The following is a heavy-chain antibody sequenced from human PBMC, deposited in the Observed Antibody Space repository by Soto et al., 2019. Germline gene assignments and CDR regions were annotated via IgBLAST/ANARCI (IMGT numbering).Heavy chain of an antibody. CDR1: GFTFSSYS. V-gene: IGHV3-48*02. D-gene: IGHD1-26*01. CDR2: ISSSSSTI. Sequence: EVQLVESGGGLVQPGGSLRLSCAASGFTFSSYSMNWVRQAPGKGLEWVSYISSSSSTIYYADSVKGRFTISRDNAKNARYLQVNSLRDEDTAVYYCARDSAKRGENWFDPWGQGTLVTVSS. CDR3: ARDSAKRGENWFDP. J-gene: IGHJ5*02.